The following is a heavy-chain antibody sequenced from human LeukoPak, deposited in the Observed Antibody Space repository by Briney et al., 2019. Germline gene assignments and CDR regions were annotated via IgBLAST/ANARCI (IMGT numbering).Heavy chain of an antibody. D-gene: IGHD3-22*01. CDR3: ARLLYYDSSGYGPNDY. CDR2: IYPGDSDT. J-gene: IGHJ4*02. CDR1: GYSFTSYW. Sequence: GESLKISCKGSGYSFTSYWIGGVRQMPGKGLEWMGIIYPGDSDTRYSPSFQGQVTISADKSTSTAYLQWSSLKASDTAMYYCARLLYYDSSGYGPNDYWGQGTLVTVSS. V-gene: IGHV5-51*01.